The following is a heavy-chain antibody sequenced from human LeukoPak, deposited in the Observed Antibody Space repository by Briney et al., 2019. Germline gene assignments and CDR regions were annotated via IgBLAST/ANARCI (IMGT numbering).Heavy chain of an antibody. J-gene: IGHJ4*02. CDR3: ARDRYSYYFDF. Sequence: ASVKVSCKASGYTFTDYYICWVRQVPGQGLEWMGWIDPKSGDTNYAQKFQGRVTMTRDTSISTAYMDLSSLRSDDTAVYYCARDRYSYYFDFWGQGTLVTVSS. D-gene: IGHD2-15*01. V-gene: IGHV1-2*02. CDR2: IDPKSGDT. CDR1: GYTFTDYY.